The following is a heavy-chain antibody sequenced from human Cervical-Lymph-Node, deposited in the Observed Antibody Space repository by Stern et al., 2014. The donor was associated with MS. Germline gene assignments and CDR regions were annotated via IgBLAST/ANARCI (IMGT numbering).Heavy chain of an antibody. Sequence: QVTLRESGPALVRPTQTLTLTCSFSGFSLTTDGMCVSWIRQPPGKALQWLALVDWYDDTYSDTSLRPRLTISKDPSKTQVVLTMANMDPVDTATYFCARTRWGASGRHAARFDHWGQGTVVTVSS. V-gene: IGHV2-70*01. CDR3: ARTRWGASGRHAARFDH. CDR2: VDWYDDT. J-gene: IGHJ3*01. CDR1: GFSLTTDGMC. D-gene: IGHD1-26*01.